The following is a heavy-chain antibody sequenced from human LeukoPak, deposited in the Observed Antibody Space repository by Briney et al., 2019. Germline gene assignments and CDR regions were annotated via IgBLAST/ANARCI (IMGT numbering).Heavy chain of an antibody. CDR3: ARLHETGLLFDY. V-gene: IGHV4-59*08. CDR2: IYYSGTT. Sequence: KPSETLSLTCTVSGGSISSYYWSWIRQPPGKALEWFGYIYYSGTTNCNPSLKSRVTMSLDTSKNQLSLKLRSVTAADTAVYYCARLHETGLLFDYWGQGTLVTVSS. CDR1: GGSISSYY. J-gene: IGHJ4*02. D-gene: IGHD3-9*01.